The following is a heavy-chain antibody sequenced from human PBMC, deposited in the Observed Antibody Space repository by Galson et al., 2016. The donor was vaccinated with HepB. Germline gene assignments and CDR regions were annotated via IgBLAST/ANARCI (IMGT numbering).Heavy chain of an antibody. CDR3: ARGETSYDFWSGFFDY. CDR2: ISYDGNNK. V-gene: IGHV3-30-3*01. CDR1: GFTFSSYA. D-gene: IGHD3-3*01. Sequence: SLRLSCAASGFTFSSYAMHWVRQAPGKGLEWVAVISYDGNNKYYADSVKGRFTISRDNSKNTLYLQMNSLRAEDTAVYYCARGETSYDFWSGFFDYWGQGTLVTVSS. J-gene: IGHJ4*02.